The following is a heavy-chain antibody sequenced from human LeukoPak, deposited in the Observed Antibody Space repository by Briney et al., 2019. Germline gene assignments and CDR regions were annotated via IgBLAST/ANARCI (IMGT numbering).Heavy chain of an antibody. Sequence: SVKVSCKASGGTFSSYAISWVRQAPGQGLEWMGRTIPILGIANYAQKFQGRVTITADKSTSTAYMELSSLRSEDTAVYYCARDRASYGGTSAFDIWGQGTMVTVSS. CDR2: TIPILGIA. CDR3: ARDRASYGGTSAFDI. V-gene: IGHV1-69*04. J-gene: IGHJ3*02. CDR1: GGTFSSYA. D-gene: IGHD4-23*01.